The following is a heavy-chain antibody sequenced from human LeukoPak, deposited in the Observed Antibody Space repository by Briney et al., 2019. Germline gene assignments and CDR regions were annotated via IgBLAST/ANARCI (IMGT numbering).Heavy chain of an antibody. V-gene: IGHV4-4*09. J-gene: IGHJ4*02. D-gene: IGHD1-1*01. CDR3: VQTTGWPGFDY. CDR2: IYSGVPT. Sequence: PSETLSLTCTTSGVSISRFYWSWVRQPPGKGLEWIGNIYSGVPTYFNPSLKSRVIISVDTFKNQFSLNLTSVTAADTAMYYCVQTTGWPGFDYWGQGILVTVSS. CDR1: GVSISRFY.